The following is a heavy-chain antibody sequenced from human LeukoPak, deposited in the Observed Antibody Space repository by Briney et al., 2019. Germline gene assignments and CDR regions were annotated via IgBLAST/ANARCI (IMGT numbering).Heavy chain of an antibody. J-gene: IGHJ3*02. CDR3: ARGDYGDYGAFDI. D-gene: IGHD4-17*01. CDR2: IIPIFGTA. CDR1: GGTFSSYA. Sequence: GASVKVSCKASGGTFSSYAISWVRQAPGQGLEWMGRIIPIFGTANYAQKFQGRVTITTDESTSTAYMELSSLRSGDTAAYYCARGDYGDYGAFDIWGQGTMVTVSS. V-gene: IGHV1-69*05.